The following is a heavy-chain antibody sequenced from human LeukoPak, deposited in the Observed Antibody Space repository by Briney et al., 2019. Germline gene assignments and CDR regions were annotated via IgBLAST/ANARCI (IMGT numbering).Heavy chain of an antibody. D-gene: IGHD2-21*02. J-gene: IGHJ4*02. Sequence: GGSLRLSCAASGFTFSSCAMSWVRQAPGKGLEWVSAISGSGGSTYYADSVKGRFTISRDNSKNTLYLQMNSLRAEDTAVYYCAKVVSVVVTAILDYWGQGTLVTVSS. V-gene: IGHV3-23*01. CDR3: AKVVSVVVTAILDY. CDR2: ISGSGGST. CDR1: GFTFSSCA.